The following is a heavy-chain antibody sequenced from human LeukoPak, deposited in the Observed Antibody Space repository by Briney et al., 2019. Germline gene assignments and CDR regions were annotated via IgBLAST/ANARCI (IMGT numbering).Heavy chain of an antibody. J-gene: IGHJ4*02. CDR2: IRSDGSDT. CDR3: ARDWLHAIDY. D-gene: IGHD2-2*01. Sequence: GGSLRLSCAASGFTFSDTWMHWVRQAPGKGLVWVSRIRSDGSDTRYAESVKGRFTISRDNAKNTLYLQMNSLRAEDTAVYYCARDWLHAIDYWGQGTLVTVSS. V-gene: IGHV3-74*01. CDR1: GFTFSDTW.